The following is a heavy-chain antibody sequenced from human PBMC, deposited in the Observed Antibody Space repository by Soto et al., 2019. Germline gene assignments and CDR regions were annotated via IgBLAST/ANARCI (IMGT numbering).Heavy chain of an antibody. Sequence: QVQLVQSRAEVKNPGASVKVSCKASGYSFTRYGIAGARQAPRQGLEWMGWFTTYNCNTNYAQNLQGRVTLTTATSTSTAYMELTSLRSNDTAIYYCAMVDVYVTPSPQDVWGQGTTVIVSS. CDR3: AMVDVYVTPSPQDV. CDR1: GYSFTRYG. J-gene: IGHJ6*02. CDR2: FTTYNCNT. V-gene: IGHV1-18*01. D-gene: IGHD3-16*01.